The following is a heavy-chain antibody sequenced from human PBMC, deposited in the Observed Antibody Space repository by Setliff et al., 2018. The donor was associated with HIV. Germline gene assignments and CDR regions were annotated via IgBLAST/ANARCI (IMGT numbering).Heavy chain of an antibody. D-gene: IGHD1-1*01. CDR1: GYSISSGYY. Sequence: SETLSLTCAVSGYSISSGYYWGWIRQPPGKGLEWVGSIFHSGGIYYNPSLKSRVTISGDTSKNKLSLKLTSVTAADTAVYYCARHLQAFDIWGLGTMVTVSS. CDR3: ARHLQAFDI. J-gene: IGHJ3*02. V-gene: IGHV4-38-2*01. CDR2: IFHSGGI.